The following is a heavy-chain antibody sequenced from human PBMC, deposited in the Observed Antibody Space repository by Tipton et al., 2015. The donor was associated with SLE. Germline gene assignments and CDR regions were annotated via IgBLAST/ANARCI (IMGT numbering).Heavy chain of an antibody. Sequence: SLRLSCAASGFTFNTYSMNWVRQAPGKGLEWVSSISSSSSYIYYADSVKGRFTISRDNAKNSLYLQMNSLRAEDTAVYYCARGAAAGPYYYYYYMDVWGKGTTVTVSS. J-gene: IGHJ6*03. D-gene: IGHD6-13*01. CDR3: ARGAAAGPYYYYYYMDV. V-gene: IGHV3-21*01. CDR1: GFTFNTYS. CDR2: ISSSSSYI.